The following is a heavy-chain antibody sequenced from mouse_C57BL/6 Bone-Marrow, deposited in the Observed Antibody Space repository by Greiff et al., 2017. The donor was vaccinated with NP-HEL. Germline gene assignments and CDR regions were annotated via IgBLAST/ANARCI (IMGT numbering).Heavy chain of an antibody. CDR2: INPSSGYT. CDR3: AREYDYGFAY. D-gene: IGHD2-4*01. V-gene: IGHV1-7*01. Sequence: VQLHQSGAELAKPGASVKLSCKASGYTFTSYWMHWVKQRPGQGLEWIGYINPSSGYTKYNQKFKDKATLTAYKSSSTAYMQLSSLTYEDSAVDYCAREYDYGFAYWGQGTLVTVSA. CDR1: GYTFTSYW. J-gene: IGHJ3*01.